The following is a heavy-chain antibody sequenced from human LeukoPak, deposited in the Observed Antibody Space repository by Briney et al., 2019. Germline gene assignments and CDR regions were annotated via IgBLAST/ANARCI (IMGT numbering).Heavy chain of an antibody. CDR2: IRSEVYGGTP. J-gene: IGHJ4*02. V-gene: IGHV3-49*04. Sequence: PGGSLSLSCTTSGFTFGDYAMTWVRQAPGKGLEWVGFIRSEVYGGTPEYAASVKGRFTISRDDSKGIAYLQMNSLRPEDTAMYYCTRDQTPYYWGQGTLVTVSS. CDR3: TRDQTPYY. CDR1: GFTFGDYA.